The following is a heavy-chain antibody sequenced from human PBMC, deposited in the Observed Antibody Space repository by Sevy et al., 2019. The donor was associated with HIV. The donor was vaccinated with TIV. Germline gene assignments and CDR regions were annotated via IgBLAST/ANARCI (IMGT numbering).Heavy chain of an antibody. Sequence: SETLSLTCTVSGGSISSYYWSWIRQPPGKGLEWIGYIYYSGSTNYNPSLKSRVTISVDTSKNQFSLKLSSVTAADTAAYYCARDRGPYGMDVWGQGTTVTVSS. J-gene: IGHJ6*02. V-gene: IGHV4-59*01. CDR2: IYYSGST. D-gene: IGHD3-10*01. CDR3: ARDRGPYGMDV. CDR1: GGSISSYY.